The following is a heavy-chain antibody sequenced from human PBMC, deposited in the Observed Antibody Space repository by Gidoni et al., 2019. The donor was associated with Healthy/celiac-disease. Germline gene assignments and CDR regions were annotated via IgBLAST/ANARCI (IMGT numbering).Heavy chain of an antibody. J-gene: IGHJ4*02. V-gene: IGHV3-33*01. D-gene: IGHD3-16*01. Sequence: SSYGMHWVRQAPGKGLEWVAVIWYDGSNKYYADSVKGRFTISRDNSKNTLYLQMNSLRAEDTAVYYCARDGGSWGIRPETAFDYWGQGTLVTVSS. CDR2: IWYDGSNK. CDR1: SSYG. CDR3: ARDGGSWGIRPETAFDY.